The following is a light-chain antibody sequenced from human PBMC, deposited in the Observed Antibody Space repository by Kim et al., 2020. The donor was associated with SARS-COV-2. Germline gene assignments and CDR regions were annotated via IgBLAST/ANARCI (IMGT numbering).Light chain of an antibody. CDR2: YDD. CDR3: AAWDDSLNGYV. CDR1: SSNIGNNA. J-gene: IGLJ1*01. V-gene: IGLV1-36*01. Sequence: QGVNISCSGSSSNIGNNAVNWYQQLPGKAPKLLIYYDDLLPSGVSDRFSGSKSGTSASLAISGLQSEDEADYYCAAWDDSLNGYVFGTGTKVTVL.